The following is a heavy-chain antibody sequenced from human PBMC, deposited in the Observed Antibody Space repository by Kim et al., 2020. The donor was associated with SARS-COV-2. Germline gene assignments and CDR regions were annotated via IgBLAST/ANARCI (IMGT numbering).Heavy chain of an antibody. D-gene: IGHD3-22*01. CDR3: ARLVNYYDSSGPDY. CDR2: IYYSGST. Sequence: SETLSLTCTVSGGSISSSSYYWGWIRQPPGKGLEWIGSIYYSGSTYYNPSLKSRVTISVDTSKNQFSLKLSSVTAADTAVYYCARLVNYYDSSGPDYWGQGTLVTVSS. V-gene: IGHV4-39*01. CDR1: GGSISSSSYY. J-gene: IGHJ4*02.